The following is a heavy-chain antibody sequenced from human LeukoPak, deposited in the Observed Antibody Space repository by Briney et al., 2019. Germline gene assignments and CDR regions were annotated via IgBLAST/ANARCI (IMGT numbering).Heavy chain of an antibody. CDR2: MNPNRGNT. J-gene: IGHJ4*02. V-gene: IGHV1-8*01. CDR3: ARAPRGSPNSSGWTALLTYYYDSSGYYTYDY. Sequence: ASVKVSCKASGYTFTSYDINWVRQATGQGLEWMGWMNPNRGNTDYAQKFQGRVTMTRKTSISTPYMELSSLRSEDTAVYHCARAPRGSPNSSGWTALLTYYYDSSGYYTYDYWGQGTLVTVSS. D-gene: IGHD3-22*01. CDR1: GYTFTSYD.